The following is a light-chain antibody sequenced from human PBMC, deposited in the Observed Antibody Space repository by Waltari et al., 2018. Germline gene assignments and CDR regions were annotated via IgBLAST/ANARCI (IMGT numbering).Light chain of an antibody. CDR1: QLETKY. CDR2: QDS. J-gene: IGLJ2*01. V-gene: IGLV3-1*01. Sequence: SDELTQPPSLSVSPGQTARIPCSGDQLETKYVCWYQQRPGPSPLLVIYQDSRRPSGIPERFSGSNSGNTATLTVSGTQAMDEADYYCQACDSASAVVFGGGTKLIVL. CDR3: QACDSASAVV.